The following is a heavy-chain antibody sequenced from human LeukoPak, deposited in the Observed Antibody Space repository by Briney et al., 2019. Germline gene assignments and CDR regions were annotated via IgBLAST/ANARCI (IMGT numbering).Heavy chain of an antibody. Sequence: PSETLSLTCAVYGGSFSGYYWSWIRQPPGKELEWIGEINHSGSTNYNPSLKSRVTISVDTSKNQFSLKLSSVTAADTAVYYCARSGPVDCSGGSCYEGYWGQGTLVTVSS. CDR2: INHSGST. CDR3: ARSGPVDCSGGSCYEGY. V-gene: IGHV4-34*01. CDR1: GGSFSGYY. D-gene: IGHD2-15*01. J-gene: IGHJ4*02.